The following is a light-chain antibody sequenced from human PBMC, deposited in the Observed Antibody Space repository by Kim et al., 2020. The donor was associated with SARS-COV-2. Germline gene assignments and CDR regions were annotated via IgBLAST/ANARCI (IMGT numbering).Light chain of an antibody. Sequence: PGDRATLSVRARQNIDTYLAWYQHRPGQAPRLLVYDASNRATGVPDRFSGSGSGTDFTLTISSLEPEDFSIYYCQQRNSWPPAVTFGGGTKVDIK. CDR3: QQRNSWPPAVT. CDR2: DAS. J-gene: IGKJ4*01. V-gene: IGKV3-11*01. CDR1: QNIDTY.